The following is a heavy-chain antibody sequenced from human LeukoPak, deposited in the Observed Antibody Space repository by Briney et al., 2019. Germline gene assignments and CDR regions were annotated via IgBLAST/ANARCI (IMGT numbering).Heavy chain of an antibody. V-gene: IGHV3-33*06. D-gene: IGHD3-22*01. Sequence: GRSLRLSCAASGFTFSSYGMHWVRQAPGKGLDWPSVICCNGGSTYYADSVKGRFTISRDNSKNTLYLQMNSLRAEDTAVYYCAKDPRPYYYDSSGYPDYWGQGTLVTVSS. J-gene: IGHJ4*02. CDR1: GFTFSSYG. CDR2: ICCNGGST. CDR3: AKDPRPYYYDSSGYPDY.